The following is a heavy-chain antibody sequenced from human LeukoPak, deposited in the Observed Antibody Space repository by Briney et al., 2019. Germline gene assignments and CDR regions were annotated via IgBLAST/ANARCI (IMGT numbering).Heavy chain of an antibody. CDR3: AKNDYGDYGVVDY. D-gene: IGHD4-17*01. Sequence: GGSLRLSCVVSGFTFSSYGMHWVRQAPGKGLEWVAVISYDGSNKYYADSVKGRFTISRDNSKNTLYLQMNSLRAEDTAVYYCAKNDYGDYGVVDYWGQGTLVTVSS. V-gene: IGHV3-30*18. CDR2: ISYDGSNK. CDR1: GFTFSSYG. J-gene: IGHJ4*02.